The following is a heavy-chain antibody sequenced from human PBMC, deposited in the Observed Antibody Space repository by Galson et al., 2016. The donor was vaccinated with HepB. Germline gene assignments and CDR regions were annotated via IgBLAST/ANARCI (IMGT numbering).Heavy chain of an antibody. CDR1: NASISSYY. Sequence: ETLSLTCTVSNASISSYYWSWVRQPPGKGLEWIGYISYSGSTNYNSSLKIRVTISIDTSKNQFSLNLSSVTAADTAVYYCARLKGLLLPRHYYYYGMDVWGQGSTVTVSS. J-gene: IGHJ6*02. D-gene: IGHD2-15*01. CDR3: ARLKGLLLPRHYYYYGMDV. V-gene: IGHV4-59*01. CDR2: ISYSGST.